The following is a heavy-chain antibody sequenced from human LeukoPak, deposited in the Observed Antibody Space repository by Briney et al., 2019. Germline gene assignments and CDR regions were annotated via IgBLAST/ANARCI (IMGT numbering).Heavy chain of an antibody. CDR2: INHSGST. CDR3: ARARRSIAARRRDAFDI. J-gene: IGHJ3*02. Sequence: SETLSLTCAVYGGSFSGYYWSWIRQPPGKGLEWIGEINHSGSTNYNPSLKSRVTISVDTSKNQFSLKLSSVTAADTAVYYCARARRSIAARRRDAFDIWGQGTMVTVSS. D-gene: IGHD6-6*01. CDR1: GGSFSGYY. V-gene: IGHV4-34*01.